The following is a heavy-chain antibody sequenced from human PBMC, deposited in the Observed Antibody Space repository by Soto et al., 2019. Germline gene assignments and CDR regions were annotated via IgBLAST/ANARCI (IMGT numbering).Heavy chain of an antibody. V-gene: IGHV3-7*01. CDR1: GYSISTYW. Sequence: EVQLVESGGGLVQPGGSLRLSCAASGYSISTYWMSWVRQAPGKGLEWVANVKQDGSEEYYVDSVKGRFTISRDNAKNSLYLQLNILRAEDTAVYYCAALDTARVKTAGYWGQGTLVTVSS. CDR3: AALDTARVKTAGY. CDR2: VKQDGSEE. D-gene: IGHD5-18*01. J-gene: IGHJ4*02.